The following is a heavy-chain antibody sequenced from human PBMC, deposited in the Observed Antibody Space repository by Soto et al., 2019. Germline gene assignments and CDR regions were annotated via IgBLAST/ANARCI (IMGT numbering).Heavy chain of an antibody. V-gene: IGHV6-1*01. CDR3: NGITWFPGMDV. CDR2: TYYKSKWNN. D-gene: IGHD3-10*01. J-gene: IGHJ6*02. Sequence: SETLSLTCVISGDSVSSNSAGWNWIRQSPSRGLEWLGRTYYKSKWNNDYALSVKSRITINPDTSKNQFSLHLYSVTPEDTAVYYCNGITWFPGMDVWGQGTPVTVSS. CDR1: GDSVSSNSAG.